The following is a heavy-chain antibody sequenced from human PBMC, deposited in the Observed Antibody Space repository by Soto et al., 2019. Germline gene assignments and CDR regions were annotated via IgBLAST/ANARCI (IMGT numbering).Heavy chain of an antibody. J-gene: IGHJ4*02. V-gene: IGHV3-23*01. CDR2: ISGSGDST. CDR1: GFTFSSYA. D-gene: IGHD6-13*01. CDR3: ARRAPGTYFDY. Sequence: EVQLLDSGGGLVQPGGSLRLSCAASGFTFSSYAMNWVRQAPGKGLEWVSVISGSGDSTYYADSVKGRFTISRDNSKNTLYLQMNSLRTEDTAVYYCARRAPGTYFDYWRQGTLVTVSS.